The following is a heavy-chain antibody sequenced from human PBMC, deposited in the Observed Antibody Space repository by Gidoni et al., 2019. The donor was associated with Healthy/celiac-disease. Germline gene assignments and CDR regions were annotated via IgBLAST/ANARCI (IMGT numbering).Heavy chain of an antibody. CDR3: ARARAVLRFLEWLPYYFDY. J-gene: IGHJ4*02. CDR2: MNHSGST. D-gene: IGHD3-3*01. CDR1: GASFSAYY. Sequence: QVQLQQWGAGLLQTWETLSLTCAVYGASFSAYYWSWIRQPPGKGLEWIGEMNHSGSTNYNPCLKSRVTISVDTCKNQFSLKLSSVTAADTAVYSCARARAVLRFLEWLPYYFDYWGQGTLVTVSS. V-gene: IGHV4-34*01.